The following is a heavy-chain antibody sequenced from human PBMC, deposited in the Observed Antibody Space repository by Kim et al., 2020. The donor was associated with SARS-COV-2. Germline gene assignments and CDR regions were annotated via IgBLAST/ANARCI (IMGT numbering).Heavy chain of an antibody. CDR1: GGTFSSYA. CDR2: IIPIFGTT. J-gene: IGHJ6*02. V-gene: IGHV1-69*13. CDR3: ARGGTAYSSSWYVYYYYGRDV. Sequence: SVKVSCKASGGTFSSYAISWVRQAPGQGLEWMGGIIPIFGTTNYAQKFQGRVTITADESTSTAYMELSSLRSEDTAVYYCARGGTAYSSSWYVYYYYGRDVWGQGTTVTVSS. D-gene: IGHD6-13*01.